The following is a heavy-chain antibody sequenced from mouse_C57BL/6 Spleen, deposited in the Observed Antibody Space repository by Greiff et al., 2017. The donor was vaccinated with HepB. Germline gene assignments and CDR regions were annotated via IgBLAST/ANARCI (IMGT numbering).Heavy chain of an antibody. CDR2: IRNKANGYTT. CDR3: ARYSAFYYDCEYYFDY. Sequence: EVQLVESGGGLVQPGGSLSLSCAASGFTFTDYYMSWVRQPPGKALEWLGFIRNKANGYTTEYSASVKGRFTISRDNSQSILYLQMHALRAEDSATYYCARYSAFYYDCEYYFDYWGQGTTLTVSS. V-gene: IGHV7-3*01. J-gene: IGHJ2*01. D-gene: IGHD2-4*01. CDR1: GFTFTDYY.